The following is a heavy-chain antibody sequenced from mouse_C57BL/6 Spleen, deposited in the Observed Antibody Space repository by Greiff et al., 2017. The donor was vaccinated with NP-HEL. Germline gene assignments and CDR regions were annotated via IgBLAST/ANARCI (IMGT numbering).Heavy chain of an antibody. CDR1: GYTFTSYW. J-gene: IGHJ4*01. Sequence: QVQLQQPGAELVRPGTSVKLSCKASGYTFTSYWMHWVKQRPGQGLEWIGVIDPSDSYTNYNQTFKGKATLTVDTSASTAYMQLSSLTSEDSAVYYCARDYYGSSYYYYAMDYWGQGTSVTVSS. CDR3: ARDYYGSSYYYYAMDY. V-gene: IGHV1-59*01. CDR2: IDPSDSYT. D-gene: IGHD1-1*01.